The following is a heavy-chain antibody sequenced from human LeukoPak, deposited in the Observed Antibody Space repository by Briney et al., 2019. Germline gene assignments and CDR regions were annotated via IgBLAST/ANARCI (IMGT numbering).Heavy chain of an antibody. Sequence: SQTLSLTCTVSGGSISSGSYYWSWIRQPDGKGLEWIGRIYTSGTTNYNPSLKSRVTISVDTSKNQFSLKLSSVTAADTAIYYCARDEYTIFGVVAPGAFDIWGQGTMVTVSS. CDR1: GGSISSGSYY. CDR3: ARDEYTIFGVVAPGAFDI. V-gene: IGHV4-61*02. J-gene: IGHJ3*02. CDR2: IYTSGTT. D-gene: IGHD3-3*01.